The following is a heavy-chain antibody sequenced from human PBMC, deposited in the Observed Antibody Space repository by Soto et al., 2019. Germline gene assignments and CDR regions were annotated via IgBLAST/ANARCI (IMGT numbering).Heavy chain of an antibody. CDR1: GGSISSSSYY. Sequence: SETLSLTCTVSGGSISSSSYYWGWIRQPPGKGLEWIGSIYYSGSTYYNPSLKSRVTISVDTSKNQFSLKLSSVTAADTAVYYCARLDRGLRTENWFDPWGQGTLVTVSS. CDR2: IYYSGST. D-gene: IGHD5-12*01. CDR3: ARLDRGLRTENWFDP. V-gene: IGHV4-39*01. J-gene: IGHJ5*02.